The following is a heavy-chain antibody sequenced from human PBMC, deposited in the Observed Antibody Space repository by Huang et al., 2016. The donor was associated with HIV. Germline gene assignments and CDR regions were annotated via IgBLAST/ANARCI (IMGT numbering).Heavy chain of an antibody. V-gene: IGHV1-18*01. Sequence: QVQLVQSGAEVTKPGASVKVSCKASGYTFSSFGIRWVRQAPGQGREWVGGISVYNGNTKFEKQFQGRLTMTTDTSTSTAYMERRSLRSDDTAVYYCARGGGIQLWLLGYYYMDVWGNGTTVIVSS. CDR2: ISVYNGNT. D-gene: IGHD5-18*01. CDR3: ARGGGIQLWLLGYYYMDV. CDR1: GYTFSSFG. J-gene: IGHJ6*03.